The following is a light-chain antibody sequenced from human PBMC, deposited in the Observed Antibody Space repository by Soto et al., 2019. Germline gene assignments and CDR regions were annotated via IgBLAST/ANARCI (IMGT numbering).Light chain of an antibody. CDR1: QGIVTN. CDR2: DTS. J-gene: IGKJ1*01. Sequence: EIVMTQSPATLSVSPGERATLSCRASQGIVTNLAWYQQRPGQSPRLLIFDTSTRATGFPARFSGSGFGTEFSLTIDNLQSEDFAVYYCQQYNSWPRTFGQGTKVEI. V-gene: IGKV3-15*01. CDR3: QQYNSWPRT.